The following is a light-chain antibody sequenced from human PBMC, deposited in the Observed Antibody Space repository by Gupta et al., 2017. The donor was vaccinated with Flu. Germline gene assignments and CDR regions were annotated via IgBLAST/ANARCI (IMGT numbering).Light chain of an antibody. J-gene: IGLJ2*01. Sequence: SFHLTQPPSVSVSPGQTARITCSGDALTKQYTYWYQQKPGLAPQLMIYKDTERPSGSPERISGSSSGTTGTVIINGVQAEEEADYYCQSTENMGPYSVVFGGGTKLTVL. CDR1: ALTKQY. CDR2: KDT. V-gene: IGLV3-25*02. CDR3: QSTENMGPYSVV.